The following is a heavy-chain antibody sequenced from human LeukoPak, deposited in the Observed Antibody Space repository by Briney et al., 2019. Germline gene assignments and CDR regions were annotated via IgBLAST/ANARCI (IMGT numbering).Heavy chain of an antibody. CDR2: ISGSGGST. V-gene: IGHV3-23*01. J-gene: IGHJ4*02. CDR1: GFTFSSYA. D-gene: IGHD6-13*01. CDR3: AKYDSSSWSDYFDY. Sequence: GGYLRLSCAASGFTFSSYAMSWVRQAPGTGLELVSAISGSGGSTYYADSVKGRFTISRDNSKNTLYLQMNSLRAEDTAVYYCAKYDSSSWSDYFDYWGQGTLVTVSS.